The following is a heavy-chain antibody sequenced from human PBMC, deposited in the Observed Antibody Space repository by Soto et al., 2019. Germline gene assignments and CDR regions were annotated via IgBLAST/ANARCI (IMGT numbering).Heavy chain of an antibody. V-gene: IGHV1-2*02. CDR3: ARHSGYDYVFDY. CDR1: GYTFTGYC. Sequence: QVQLVQSGAEVKKPGASVKVSCKASGYTFTGYCIHWVRQAPGQGLEWMGWINPNSGGTNYAQKFQGRVTMTRDTSTSTAYMELSSLRSDDTAVYYCARHSGYDYVFDYWGQGTLVTVSS. CDR2: INPNSGGT. J-gene: IGHJ4*02. D-gene: IGHD5-12*01.